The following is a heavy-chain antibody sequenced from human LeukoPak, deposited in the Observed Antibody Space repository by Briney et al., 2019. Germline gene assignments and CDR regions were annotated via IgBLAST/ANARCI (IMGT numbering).Heavy chain of an antibody. CDR3: ARDRPDYGAERFAY. CDR2: IGTAGDT. D-gene: IGHD4-17*01. CDR1: GFTFSNYD. Sequence: GGSLRLSCAASGFTFSNYDMHWVRQATGKGLEWVSGIGTAGDTYYPDSVKGRFTISRENAKNSLYLQMNSLRTEDTAVYYCARDRPDYGAERFAYWGQGTLVTVSS. V-gene: IGHV3-13*01. J-gene: IGHJ4*02.